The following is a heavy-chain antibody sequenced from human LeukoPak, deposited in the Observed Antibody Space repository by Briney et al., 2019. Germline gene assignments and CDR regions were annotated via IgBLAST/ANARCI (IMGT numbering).Heavy chain of an antibody. J-gene: IGHJ4*02. V-gene: IGHV4-34*01. CDR1: GGSFSGYY. Sequence: PSETLSLTCAVYGGSFSGYYWSWIRQPPGKGLEWIGEINHSGSTNYNPSLKSRVTISVETSKNQFSLKLSSVTAADTAVYYCARRRYDYVWGSYQNKRWFDYWGQGTLVTVSS. D-gene: IGHD3-16*02. CDR2: INHSGST. CDR3: ARRRYDYVWGSYQNKRWFDY.